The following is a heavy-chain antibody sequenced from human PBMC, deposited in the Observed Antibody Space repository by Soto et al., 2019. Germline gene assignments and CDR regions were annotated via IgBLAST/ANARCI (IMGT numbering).Heavy chain of an antibody. J-gene: IGHJ6*02. CDR2: IYPGDSDT. Sequence: GESLKISCKGSGDNFTSFCIGWVRQMPGKGLEWMGIIYPGDSDTRYSPSFQGQVTISADKSISTAYLQWSSLKASDTAMYYCARQSTVSHYYDYGMDVWGQGTTVTVSS. V-gene: IGHV5-51*01. D-gene: IGHD4-17*01. CDR3: ARQSTVSHYYDYGMDV. CDR1: GDNFTSFC.